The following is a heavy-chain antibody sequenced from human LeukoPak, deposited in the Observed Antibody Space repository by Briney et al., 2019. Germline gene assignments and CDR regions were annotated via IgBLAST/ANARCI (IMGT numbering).Heavy chain of an antibody. D-gene: IGHD6-13*01. V-gene: IGHV3-21*01. CDR1: GFTFSSYS. Sequence: GGSLRLSCAASGFTFSSYSMNWVRQAPGKGLEWVSSISSSSTYIYYADSVKGRFTISRDNAKNSLYLQMNSLRAEDTAVYYCAREGIAAADDYWGQGTLVTVSS. CDR2: ISSSSTYI. CDR3: AREGIAAADDY. J-gene: IGHJ4*02.